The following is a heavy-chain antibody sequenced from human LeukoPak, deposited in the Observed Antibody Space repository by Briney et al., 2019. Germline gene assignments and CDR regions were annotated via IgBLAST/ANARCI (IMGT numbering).Heavy chain of an antibody. CDR1: GFIFSSFW. CDR2: INSDGSET. D-gene: IGHD3-10*01. V-gene: IGHV3-7*01. Sequence: PGGSLRLSCETSGFIFSSFWMGWVRQGPGKGLEWVANINSDGSETSYVDSVKGRFIISRDNAKKSMSLQMNSLRGEETAVYKCVRWGVAAGMDYWGQGTLVTVSS. J-gene: IGHJ4*02. CDR3: VRWGVAAGMDY.